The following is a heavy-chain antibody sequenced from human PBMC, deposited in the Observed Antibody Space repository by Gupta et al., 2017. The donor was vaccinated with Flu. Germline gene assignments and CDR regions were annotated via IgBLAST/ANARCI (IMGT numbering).Heavy chain of an antibody. CDR2: ISSSGGTT. J-gene: IGHJ5*02. CDR1: GFTFSSYA. Sequence: EVQLLDSGGGLVQPGGTLRLSCEASGFTFSSYAMSWVRQGPGKGLGWVSGISSSGGTTYYADSVKGRFTISRDNSKNTLFLQVDSLRAEDTAMYYCAKRNVGSLTGWFGPWGQGALVTVS. V-gene: IGHV3-23*01. CDR3: AKRNVGSLTGWFGP. D-gene: IGHD1-26*01.